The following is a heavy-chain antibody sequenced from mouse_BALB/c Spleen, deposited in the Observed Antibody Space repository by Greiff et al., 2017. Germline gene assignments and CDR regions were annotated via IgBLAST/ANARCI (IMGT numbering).Heavy chain of an antibody. Sequence: EVKLVESGPGLVKPSQSLSLTCTVTGYSITSDYAWNWIRQFPGNKLEWMGYISYSGSTSYNPSLKSRISITRDTSKNQFFLQLNSVTTEDTATYYCARYEDYFDYWGQGTTLTVSA. D-gene: IGHD2-3*01. CDR3: ARYEDYFDY. V-gene: IGHV3-2*02. J-gene: IGHJ2*01. CDR1: GYSITSDYA. CDR2: ISYSGST.